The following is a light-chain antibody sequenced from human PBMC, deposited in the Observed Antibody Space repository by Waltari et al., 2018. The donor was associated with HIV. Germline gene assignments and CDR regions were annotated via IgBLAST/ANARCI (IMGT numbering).Light chain of an antibody. V-gene: IGLV3-25*03. J-gene: IGLJ3*02. Sequence: SYKLTQTPSVSVSPGQTARINCSRGSLPKKYSSWYRQKPGQAPLLLTNKDIERPSGIPERISGSRSGTGVTLTISGVQAEDEGDYYCQSTDHDGTWVFGGGTKLTVL. CDR1: SLPKKY. CDR3: QSTDHDGTWV. CDR2: KDI.